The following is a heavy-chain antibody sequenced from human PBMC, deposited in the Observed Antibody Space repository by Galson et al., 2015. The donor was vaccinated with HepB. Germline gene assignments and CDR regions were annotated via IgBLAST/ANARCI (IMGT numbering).Heavy chain of an antibody. CDR1: GCTFSSYA. CDR3: ARANYSSSSLRFQH. Sequence: SVKVSCKASGCTFSSYAISWVRQAPGQGLEWMGRIIPILGIANYAQKFQGRVTITADKSTSTAYMELSSLRSEDTAVYYCARANYSSSSLRFQHWGQGTLVTVSS. CDR2: IIPILGIA. V-gene: IGHV1-69*04. D-gene: IGHD6-6*01. J-gene: IGHJ1*01.